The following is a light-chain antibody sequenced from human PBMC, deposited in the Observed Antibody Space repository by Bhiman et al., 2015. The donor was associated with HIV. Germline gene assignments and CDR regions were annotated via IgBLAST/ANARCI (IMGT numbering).Light chain of an antibody. V-gene: IGLV2-14*01. CDR1: SSDVGGYNY. CDR2: DVS. CDR3: SSYTSSSTYVV. J-gene: IGLJ2*01. Sequence: QSALTQPASVSGSPGQSITISCTGTSSDVGGYNYVSWYQQHPGKAPKLMIYDVSKRPSGVSNRFSGSKSGNTASLTISGLQAEDEADYYCSSYTSSSTYVVFGGGTKLTV.